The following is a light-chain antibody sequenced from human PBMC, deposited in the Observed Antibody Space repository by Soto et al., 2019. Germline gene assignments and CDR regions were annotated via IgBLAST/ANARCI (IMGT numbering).Light chain of an antibody. Sequence: QSVLTQPASVSGSPGQSITISCSGTNSDIGAYDYVSWYQQHPGKPPKLIIYNVNNRPSGVSFRFSGSKSANTASLTISGLQTEDEADYYCRSHTTRRTYVFGHATKVTV. CDR3: RSHTTRRTYV. CDR2: NVN. CDR1: NSDIGAYDY. J-gene: IGLJ1*01. V-gene: IGLV2-14*03.